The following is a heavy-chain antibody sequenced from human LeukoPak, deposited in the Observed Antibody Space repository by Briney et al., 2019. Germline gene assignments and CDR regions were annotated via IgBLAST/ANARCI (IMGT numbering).Heavy chain of an antibody. J-gene: IGHJ4*02. V-gene: IGHV4-59*01. CDR2: IYYSGST. D-gene: IGHD1-1*01. CDR3: ARVGTQRRYYFDY. Sequence: PSETLSLTCTVSGGSISSYYWSWIRQPPGKGLEWIGYIYYSGSTNYNPSLKSRVTISVDTSKNQFSLKLSSVTAADTAVYYCARVGTQRRYYFDYWGQGTLVTVSS. CDR1: GGSISSYY.